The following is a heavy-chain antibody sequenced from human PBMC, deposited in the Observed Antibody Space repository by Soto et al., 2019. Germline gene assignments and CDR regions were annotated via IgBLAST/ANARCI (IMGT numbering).Heavy chain of an antibody. CDR3: AKDYWEGGLGIVVVPAAMLDY. Sequence: EVQLLESGGGLVQPGGSLRLSCAASGFTFSSYAMSWVRQAPGKGLEWVSAISGSGGSTYYADSVKGRFTISRDNSKNTLYLQMNSLRAEDTAVYYCAKDYWEGGLGIVVVPAAMLDYWGQGTLVTVSS. CDR1: GFTFSSYA. V-gene: IGHV3-23*01. J-gene: IGHJ4*02. CDR2: ISGSGGST. D-gene: IGHD2-2*03.